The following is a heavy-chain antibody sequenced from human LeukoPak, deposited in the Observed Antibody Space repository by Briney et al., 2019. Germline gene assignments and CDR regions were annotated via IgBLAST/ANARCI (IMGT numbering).Heavy chain of an antibody. V-gene: IGHV1-69*13. CDR2: IIPIFGTA. J-gene: IGHJ6*02. CDR1: GGTFSSYA. D-gene: IGHD2-21*02. CDR3: ARGLIVVVTAISYYYYGMDV. Sequence: SVKVSCKASGGTFSSYAISWVRQAPGQGLEWMGGIIPIFGTANYAQKFQGRVTITADESTSTAYMELSSLRSEDTAVYYCARGLIVVVTAISYYYYGMDVWGQGITVTVSS.